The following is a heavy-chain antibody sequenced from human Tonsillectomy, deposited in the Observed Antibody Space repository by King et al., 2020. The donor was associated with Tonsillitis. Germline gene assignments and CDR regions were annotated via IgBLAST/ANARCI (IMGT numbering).Heavy chain of an antibody. CDR2: IDHVGNT. D-gene: IGHD1-26*01. CDR3: ARVSGSLNF. J-gene: IGHJ4*02. CDR1: GASISTGYY. V-gene: IGHV4-38-2*01. Sequence: VQLQESGPGLLKSSETLSLTCVVSGASISTGYYWGWIRQPPGKGLEWIGSIDHVGNTYYNSSLKSRVRISVDTSRNQFSLKLKSVTAADTAIYNCARVSGSLNFWGQGSLVTVSS.